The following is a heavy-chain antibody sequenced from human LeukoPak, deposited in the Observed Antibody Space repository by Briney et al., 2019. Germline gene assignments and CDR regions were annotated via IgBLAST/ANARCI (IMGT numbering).Heavy chain of an antibody. V-gene: IGHV4-4*07. Sequence: PSETLSLTCTVSGGSISSYYWSWIRQPAGKGLEWIGRIYTSGSTNYNPSLKSRVTMSVDTSKNQFSLKLSSVPAADTAVYYCARDRYYDFWSGYYYPYFDYWGQGTLVTVSS. CDR3: ARDRYYDFWSGYYYPYFDY. D-gene: IGHD3-3*01. CDR2: IYTSGST. CDR1: GGSISSYY. J-gene: IGHJ4*02.